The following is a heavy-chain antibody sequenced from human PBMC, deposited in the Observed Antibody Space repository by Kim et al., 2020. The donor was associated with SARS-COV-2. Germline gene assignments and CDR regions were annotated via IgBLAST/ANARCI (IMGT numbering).Heavy chain of an antibody. J-gene: IGHJ4*02. V-gene: IGHV3-30*18. D-gene: IGHD2-15*01. CDR3: AKEGAWGGGRAWWSDY. CDR2: ISYDGSNK. Sequence: GGSLRLSCAASGFTFSSYGMHWVRQAPGKGLEWVAVISYDGSNKYYADSVKGRFTISRDNSKNTLYLQMNSLRAEDTAVYYCAKEGAWGGGRAWWSDYWGQGTLVTVSS. CDR1: GFTFSSYG.